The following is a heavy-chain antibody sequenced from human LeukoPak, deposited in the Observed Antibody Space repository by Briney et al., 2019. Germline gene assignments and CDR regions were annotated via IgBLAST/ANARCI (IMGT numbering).Heavy chain of an antibody. J-gene: IGHJ4*02. CDR3: AREDLFSGTSGYFNF. V-gene: IGHV4-59*12. Sequence: PSETLSLTCTVSGSSISGYYWTWIRQPPGKGLEWIGYIYYSGSTNYNPSLKSRVTISVDTSKNQFSLKLSTVTAAYTAVYYYAREDLFSGTSGYFNFWGQGTLVTVSS. D-gene: IGHD3-22*01. CDR1: GSSISGYY. CDR2: IYYSGST.